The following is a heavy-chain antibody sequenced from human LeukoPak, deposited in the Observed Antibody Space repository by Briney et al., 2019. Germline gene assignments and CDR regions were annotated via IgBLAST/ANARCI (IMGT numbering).Heavy chain of an antibody. V-gene: IGHV3-30*18. CDR1: GFTFSSYG. D-gene: IGHD2-15*01. J-gene: IGHJ3*02. CDR3: AKGGASFVFDI. Sequence: GRSLRLSCAASGFTFSSYGMHWVRQAPGKGLEWVAVISYDGSNKYYADSVKGRFTISRDNSKNTLYLQMNSLRAEDTAVYYCAKGGASFVFDIWGQGTMVTVSS. CDR2: ISYDGSNK.